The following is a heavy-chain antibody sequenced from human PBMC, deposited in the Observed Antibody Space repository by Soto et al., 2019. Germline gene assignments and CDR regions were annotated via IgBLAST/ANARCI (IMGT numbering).Heavy chain of an antibody. V-gene: IGHV4-59*12. CDR1: DVSITNFF. Sequence: QVYLQESGPGLVKSSETLSHTCSISDVSITNFFWSWIRQTPGKGLEWLGYVDDSGSTSRNPSVKSRVTITIDTSKKQFSLSQSSLTAADTAVYYCARGGWEPDAFDMWGQGTTVVVSS. CDR3: ARGGWEPDAFDM. J-gene: IGHJ3*02. D-gene: IGHD1-26*01. CDR2: VDDSGST.